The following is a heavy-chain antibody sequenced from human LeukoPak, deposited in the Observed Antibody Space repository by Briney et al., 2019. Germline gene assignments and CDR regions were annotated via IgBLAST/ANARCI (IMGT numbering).Heavy chain of an antibody. CDR3: ASGLRFLEPNFDY. Sequence: SETLSLTCTVSGYSISSGYYWGWIRQPPGKGLEWIGSIYHSGSTYYNPSLKSRVTISVDTSKNQFSLKLSSVTAADTAVYYCASGLRFLEPNFDYWGQGTLVTVSS. D-gene: IGHD3-3*01. CDR1: GYSISSGYY. J-gene: IGHJ4*02. V-gene: IGHV4-38-2*02. CDR2: IYHSGST.